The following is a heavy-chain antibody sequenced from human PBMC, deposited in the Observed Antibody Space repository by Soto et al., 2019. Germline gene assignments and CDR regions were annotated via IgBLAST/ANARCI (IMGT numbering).Heavy chain of an antibody. V-gene: IGHV4-31*03. CDR2: IYYSGTT. Sequence: QVQLQESGPGLVKPSQTLSLTCTVSGGSISSGDYYWSWIRQHPGKGLEWIGYIYYSGTTYYNPSLKRRITISVDTSKNQFSLKLSSVTAADTAVYYCARDPYSDNWGYFDYWGPGTLVTVSS. J-gene: IGHJ4*02. CDR1: GGSISSGDYY. D-gene: IGHD7-27*01. CDR3: ARDPYSDNWGYFDY.